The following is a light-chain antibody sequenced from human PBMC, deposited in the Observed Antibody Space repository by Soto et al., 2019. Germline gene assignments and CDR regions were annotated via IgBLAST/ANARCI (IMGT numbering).Light chain of an antibody. CDR1: QRFSFW. CDR2: DAS. CDR3: QQYNSYVLT. Sequence: IKLTHSPSPLPPSVGARATIPSRASQRFSFWLACYKQKPGKAPKLLIFDASTLERGVPSRFSGSGSGTEFTLTISSLQPDDFATYYCQQYNSYVLTFGGGTKVEIK. V-gene: IGKV1-5*01. J-gene: IGKJ4*01.